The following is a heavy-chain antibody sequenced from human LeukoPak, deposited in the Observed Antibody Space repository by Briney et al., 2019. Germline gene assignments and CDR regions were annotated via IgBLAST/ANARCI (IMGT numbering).Heavy chain of an antibody. CDR3: ARGLRGRIAARQDY. Sequence: ASVKVSCKASGYTFTSYDINWVRQATGQGLEWMGWMNPNSGNTGYAQKFQGRVIMTRNTSISTAYMELSSLRSEDTAVYYCARGLRGRIAARQDYWGQGTLVTVSS. D-gene: IGHD6-6*01. CDR1: GYTFTSYD. J-gene: IGHJ4*02. CDR2: MNPNSGNT. V-gene: IGHV1-8*01.